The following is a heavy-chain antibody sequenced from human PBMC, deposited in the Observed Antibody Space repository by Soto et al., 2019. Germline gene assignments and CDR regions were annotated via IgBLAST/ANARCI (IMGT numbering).Heavy chain of an antibody. J-gene: IGHJ4*02. CDR1: GFTFSSYA. V-gene: IGHV3-30-3*01. CDR3: LLEPIYGDYPFDY. D-gene: IGHD4-17*01. CDR2: ISYDGSNK. Sequence: HPGGSLRLSCAASGFTFSSYAMHWVRQAPGKGLEWVAVISYDGSNKYYADSVKGRFTISRDNSKNTLYLQMNSLRAEDTAVYYCLLEPIYGDYPFDYWGQGTLVTVFS.